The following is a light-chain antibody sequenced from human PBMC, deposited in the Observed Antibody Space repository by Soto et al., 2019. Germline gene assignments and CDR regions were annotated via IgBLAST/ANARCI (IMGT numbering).Light chain of an antibody. J-gene: IGKJ2*01. V-gene: IGKV3-20*01. Sequence: EIVLTQSPGTLSLSPGERATLSCRASQSVSSSYLAWYQQKPGQSPRLLIYAASSRATGIPDRFSGSGSGTDFTLTISRLEPEDFAVYYCQLYGGSHMFSFGQGTKVDIK. CDR1: QSVSSSY. CDR2: AAS. CDR3: QLYGGSHMFS.